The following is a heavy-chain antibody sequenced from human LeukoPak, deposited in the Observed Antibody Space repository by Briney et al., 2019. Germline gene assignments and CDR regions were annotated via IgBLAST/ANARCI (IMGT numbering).Heavy chain of an antibody. CDR3: AKDGLYYDGSAHVYYFDY. V-gene: IGHV3-23*01. CDR1: GFTFSGYA. J-gene: IGHJ4*02. Sequence: PGGSLRLSWAASGFTFSGYAMTWVRQAPGKGLEWVSSITGSGDYTYYIDSVKGRFTISRDNSKNILYLQMNSLRGEDTALYYYAKDGLYYDGSAHVYYFDYWGQGTLVAVSS. CDR2: ITGSGDYT. D-gene: IGHD3-16*01.